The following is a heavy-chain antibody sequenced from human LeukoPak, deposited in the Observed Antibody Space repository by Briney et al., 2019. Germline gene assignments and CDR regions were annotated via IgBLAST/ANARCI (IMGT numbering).Heavy chain of an antibody. CDR3: AREGRGGSYESQYYFDY. Sequence: GRSLRLSCAASGFTFSSYAMHWVRQAPGKGLEWVAVISYDGSNKYYADSVKGRFTISRDSSKNTPYLQMNSLRAEDTAVYYCAREGRGGSYESQYYFDYWGQGTLVTVSS. D-gene: IGHD1-26*01. CDR2: ISYDGSNK. CDR1: GFTFSSYA. J-gene: IGHJ4*02. V-gene: IGHV3-30-3*01.